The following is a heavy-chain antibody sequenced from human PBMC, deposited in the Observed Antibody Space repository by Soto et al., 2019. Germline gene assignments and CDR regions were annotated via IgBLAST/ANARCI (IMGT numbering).Heavy chain of an antibody. J-gene: IGHJ4*02. CDR3: ATGGSYGAQAFDY. D-gene: IGHD1-26*01. CDR1: GFTFSSYS. CDR2: ISSSSSYI. Sequence: GGSLRLSCAASGFTFSSYSMNWVRQAPGKGLEWVSSISSSSSYIYYADSVKGRFTISRDNAKNSLYLQMNSLRAEDTAVYYCATGGSYGAQAFDYWGQGTLVTVSS. V-gene: IGHV3-21*01.